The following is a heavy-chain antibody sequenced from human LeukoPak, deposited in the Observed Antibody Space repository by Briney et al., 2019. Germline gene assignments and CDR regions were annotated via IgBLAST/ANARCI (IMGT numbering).Heavy chain of an antibody. CDR2: ISSDGSRV. V-gene: IGHV3-74*01. Sequence: GGSLRLSCAASGFTFSDYWMHWVRQAPGKGLVWVSRISSDGSRVTYADSVKGRFTISRDNAKNTLYLQMNSLRAEDTAVYYCARDLRNAFDIWGQGTMVTVSS. J-gene: IGHJ3*02. CDR1: GFTFSDYW. CDR3: ARDLRNAFDI.